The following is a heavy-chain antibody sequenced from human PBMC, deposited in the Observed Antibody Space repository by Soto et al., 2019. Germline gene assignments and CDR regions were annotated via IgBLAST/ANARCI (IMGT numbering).Heavy chain of an antibody. D-gene: IGHD1-26*01. CDR2: ISGSGGNT. V-gene: IGHV3-23*01. Sequence: EVQLLESGGGLVQPGGSLRLSCAASGFTFSSYAMSWVRQAPGKGLEWVSTISGSGGNTYYADSVKGRFTISRDNSKNTLYMKMKGLRAGDTAVYYCAKSQGGYYSGGDYWGQGTLVTVSS. CDR1: GFTFSSYA. CDR3: AKSQGGYYSGGDY. J-gene: IGHJ4*02.